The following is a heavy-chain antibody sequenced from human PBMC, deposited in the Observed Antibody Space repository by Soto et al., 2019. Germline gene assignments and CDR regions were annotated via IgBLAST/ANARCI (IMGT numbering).Heavy chain of an antibody. CDR1: GGTFSSYA. D-gene: IGHD5-18*01. V-gene: IGHV1-69*13. CDR2: IIPIFGTA. CDR3: ARDRSGRGYSYGIPGYYYGMDV. Sequence: ASVKVSCKASGGTFSSYAISWVRQAPGQGLEWMGGIIPIFGTANYAQKFQGRVTITADESTSTAYMELSSLRSEDTAVYYCARDRSGRGYSYGIPGYYYGMDVWGQGTTVTVSS. J-gene: IGHJ6*02.